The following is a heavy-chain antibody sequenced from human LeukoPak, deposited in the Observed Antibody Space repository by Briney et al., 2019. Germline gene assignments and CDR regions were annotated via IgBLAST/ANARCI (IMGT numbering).Heavy chain of an antibody. CDR2: FYSGGKT. Sequence: GGSLRLSCAASGFTVSSSYMSWVRQAPGKGLEWVSVFYSGGKTYYTDSVKGRFTISRDNSKNTLYLQMNSLRAEDTAVYYCSRKYDSSGYFDSWGRGTLVTVSS. J-gene: IGHJ4*02. V-gene: IGHV3-53*01. CDR3: SRKYDSSGYFDS. D-gene: IGHD3-22*01. CDR1: GFTVSSSY.